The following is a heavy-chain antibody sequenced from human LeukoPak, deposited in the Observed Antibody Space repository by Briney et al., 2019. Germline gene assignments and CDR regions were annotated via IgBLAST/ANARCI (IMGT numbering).Heavy chain of an antibody. CDR1: GFTFSSYG. D-gene: IGHD1-26*01. J-gene: IGHJ4*02. CDR3: AREREVGLFDY. Sequence: GGSLRLSCAASGFTFSSYGMSWVRQGPGKGLEWVSVISASGVSTYHGDSVKGRFSISRDNSKNTLYLQLSSLRAEDTAVYYCAREREVGLFDYWGQGTLVTVSS. V-gene: IGHV3-23*01. CDR2: ISASGVST.